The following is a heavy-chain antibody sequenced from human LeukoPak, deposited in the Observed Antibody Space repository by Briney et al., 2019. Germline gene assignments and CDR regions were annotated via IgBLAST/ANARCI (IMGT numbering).Heavy chain of an antibody. CDR3: ARGKGYYDSSGYYRY. J-gene: IGHJ4*02. CDR1: RGTFSSYA. V-gene: IGHV1-69*13. Sequence: ASVKVSCKASRGTFSSYAISWVRQAPGRGLEWMGGIIPIFGTANYAQKFQGRVTITADESTSTAYMELSSLRSEDTAVYYCARGKGYYDSSGYYRYWGQGTLVTVSS. D-gene: IGHD3-22*01. CDR2: IIPIFGTA.